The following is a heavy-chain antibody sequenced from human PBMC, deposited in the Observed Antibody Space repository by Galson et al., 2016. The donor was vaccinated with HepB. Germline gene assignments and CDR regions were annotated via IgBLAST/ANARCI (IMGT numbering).Heavy chain of an antibody. CDR1: GYTFTSYD. CDR3: ARMRSYDFWSGYYRSYYYYYMDV. V-gene: IGHV1-18*04. J-gene: IGHJ6*03. Sequence: SVKVSCKASGYTFTSYDISWVRQAPGQGLEWMGWISAYNGNTHYAQKHQGRVPMTTDTSTSTAYMELRSLRSDDTAVYYVARMRSYDFWSGYYRSYYYYYMDVWGKGTTVTVSS. CDR2: ISAYNGNT. D-gene: IGHD3-3*01.